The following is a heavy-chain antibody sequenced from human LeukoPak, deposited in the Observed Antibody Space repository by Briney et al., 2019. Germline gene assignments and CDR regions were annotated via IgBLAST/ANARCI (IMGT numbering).Heavy chain of an antibody. CDR3: ARLVSGVGYFDY. Sequence: SETLSLTCTVSGGSISSYYWSWIRQPPGKGLEWIGSIYYSGSTYYNPSLKSRVTISVDTSKNQFSLKLSSVTAADTAVYYCARLVSGVGYFDYWGQGTLVTVSS. V-gene: IGHV4-59*08. D-gene: IGHD6-19*01. J-gene: IGHJ4*02. CDR1: GGSISSYY. CDR2: IYYSGST.